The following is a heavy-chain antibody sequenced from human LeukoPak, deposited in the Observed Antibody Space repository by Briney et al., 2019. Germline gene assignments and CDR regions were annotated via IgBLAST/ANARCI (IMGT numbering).Heavy chain of an antibody. CDR3: AKDRATMMGVIRTTPRGQFDY. Sequence: PGGSLRLSCAASGFTFSSYGMHWVRQAPGKGLEWVAFIRYDGSNKYYADSVKGRFTISRDNSKHTLFLQMNSLRAEDTALYYGAKDRATMMGVIRTTPRGQFDYWGQGTLVTVSS. J-gene: IGHJ4*02. V-gene: IGHV3-30*02. CDR2: IRYDGSNK. D-gene: IGHD3-22*01. CDR1: GFTFSSYG.